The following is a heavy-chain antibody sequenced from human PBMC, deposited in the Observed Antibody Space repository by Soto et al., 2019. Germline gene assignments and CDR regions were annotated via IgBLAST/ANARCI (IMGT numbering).Heavy chain of an antibody. V-gene: IGHV4-34*01. CDR2: INHSGST. D-gene: IGHD6-6*01. CDR1: GGSFSGYY. J-gene: IGHJ6*02. Sequence: SETLSLTCAAYGGSFSGYYWSWIRQPPGKGLEWIGEINHSGSTNYNPSLKSRVTISVDTSKNQFSLKLSSVTAADTAVYYCARGLRQLIGYYYYYYGMDVWGQGTTVTVSS. CDR3: ARGLRQLIGYYYYYYGMDV.